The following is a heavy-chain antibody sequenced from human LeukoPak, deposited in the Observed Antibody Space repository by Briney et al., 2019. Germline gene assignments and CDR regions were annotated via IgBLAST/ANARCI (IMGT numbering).Heavy chain of an antibody. CDR3: TRDTGTTGEVKFDP. J-gene: IGHJ5*02. CDR2: IYYSGST. V-gene: IGHV4-59*12. CDR1: GGSISSYY. D-gene: IGHD4-17*01. Sequence: PSETLSLTCTVSGGSISSYYWSWIRQPPGKGLEWIGYIYYSGSTNYNPSLKSRVTMSVDTSKSQFSLNLMSVTAADTAVYYCTRDTGTTGEVKFDPWGQETLVTVSS.